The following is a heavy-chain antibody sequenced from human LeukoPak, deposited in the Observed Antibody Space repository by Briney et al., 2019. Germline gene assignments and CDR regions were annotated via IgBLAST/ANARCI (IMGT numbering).Heavy chain of an antibody. Sequence: ASVKVSCKASGYTFTSYGISWVRQAPGQGLEWMGWISAYNGNTNYAQKFQGRVTITADESTSTAYMELSSLRSEDTAVYYCARLGTPGTNNYWGQGTLVTVSS. D-gene: IGHD1-7*01. CDR3: ARLGTPGTNNY. CDR2: ISAYNGNT. V-gene: IGHV1-18*01. J-gene: IGHJ4*02. CDR1: GYTFTSYG.